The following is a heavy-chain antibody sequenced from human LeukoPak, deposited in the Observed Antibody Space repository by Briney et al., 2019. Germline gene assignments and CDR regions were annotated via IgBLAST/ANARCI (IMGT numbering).Heavy chain of an antibody. CDR3: ARYGLLGLSEINAFDI. CDR2: VYFNGNT. J-gene: IGHJ3*02. CDR1: GGSISSSSYY. D-gene: IGHD2-2*01. V-gene: IGHV4-39*07. Sequence: PSETLSLTCTVSGGSISSSSYYWGWIRQPPGKGLEWIGSVYFNGNTYYNPSLKSRVTISVDRSKNQFSLNLNSVTAADTAVYYCARYGLLGLSEINAFDIWGQGTMVTVSS.